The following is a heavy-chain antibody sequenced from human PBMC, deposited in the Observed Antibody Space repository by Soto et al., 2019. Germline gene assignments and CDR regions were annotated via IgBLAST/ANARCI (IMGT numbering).Heavy chain of an antibody. D-gene: IGHD3-16*02. CDR1: GFTFSSYA. J-gene: IGHJ4*02. CDR2: ISGSGGST. V-gene: IGHV3-23*01. Sequence: GGSLRLSCAASGFTFSSYAMSWVRQAPGKGLEWVSAISGSGGSTYYADSVKGRFTISRDNSKDTLYLKMNSLRAEDTAVYYCAKDRDDYVWGSYRYVLWDYWGQGTLVTVSS. CDR3: AKDRDDYVWGSYRYVLWDY.